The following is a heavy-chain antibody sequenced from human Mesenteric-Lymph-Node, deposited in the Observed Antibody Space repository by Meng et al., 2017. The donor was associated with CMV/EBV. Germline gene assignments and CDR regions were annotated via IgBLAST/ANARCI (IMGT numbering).Heavy chain of an antibody. Sequence: ASVKVSCKASGYTFTSYGISWVRQAPGQGLEWMGWISAYNGNTNYAQKLQGRVTMTTDTSTSTAYMELRSLRSDDTAVYYCAWRGGYCSSTSCYDNWFDPWGQGTLVTVSS. V-gene: IGHV1-18*01. CDR1: GYTFTSYG. J-gene: IGHJ5*02. D-gene: IGHD2-2*01. CDR2: ISAYNGNT. CDR3: AWRGGYCSSTSCYDNWFDP.